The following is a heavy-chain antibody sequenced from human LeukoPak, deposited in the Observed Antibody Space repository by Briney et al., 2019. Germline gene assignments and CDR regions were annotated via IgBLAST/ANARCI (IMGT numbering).Heavy chain of an antibody. J-gene: IGHJ6*03. D-gene: IGHD6-6*01. CDR3: ASSSFYYYYMDV. V-gene: IGHV3-20*04. CDR2: INWNGGST. CDR1: GFTFDDYG. Sequence: PGGSPRLSCAASGFTFDDYGMNWVRQAPGKGLEWVSGINWNGGSTGYTDSVKGRFTISRDNAKNSLYLQMNSLRAEDTALYYCASSSFYYYYMDVWGKGTTVTVSS.